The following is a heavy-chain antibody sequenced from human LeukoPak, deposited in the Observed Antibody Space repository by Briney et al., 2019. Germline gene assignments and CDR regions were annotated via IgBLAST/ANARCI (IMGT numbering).Heavy chain of an antibody. CDR3: HRPGFCTSTSCYQWAFDI. CDR2: TKSKTDGGTT. V-gene: IGHV3-15*01. J-gene: IGHJ3*02. Sequence: PVQSLDSLSVTKSKTDGGTTDYAAPVKGRFTISRDDSKNTLYLRMNSLKTEDTAVYYCHRPGFCTSTSCYQWAFDIWGQGTMVTVSS. D-gene: IGHD2-2*01.